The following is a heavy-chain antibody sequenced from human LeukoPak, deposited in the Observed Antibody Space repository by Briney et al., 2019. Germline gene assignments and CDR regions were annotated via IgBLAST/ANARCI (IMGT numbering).Heavy chain of an antibody. Sequence: IYSGGSTYYADSVKGRFTISRDNSKNTLYLQMNSLRAEDTAVYYCARDRKGYSYGAIDYWGQGTLVTVSS. CDR2: IYSGGST. CDR3: ARDRKGYSYGAIDY. V-gene: IGHV3-53*05. D-gene: IGHD5-18*01. J-gene: IGHJ4*02.